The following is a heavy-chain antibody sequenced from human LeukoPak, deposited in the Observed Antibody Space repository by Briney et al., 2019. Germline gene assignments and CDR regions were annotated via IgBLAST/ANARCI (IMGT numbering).Heavy chain of an antibody. CDR2: ISYDGSNK. J-gene: IGHJ3*02. CDR3: AKQFRPDTAMVEDAFDI. Sequence: GSLRLSCAASGFTFSSYGMHWVRQAPGKGLEWVAVISYDGSNKYYADSVKGRLTISRDNSKNTLYLQMNSLRAEDTAVYYCAKQFRPDTAMVEDAFDIWGQGTMVTVSS. D-gene: IGHD5-18*01. CDR1: GFTFSSYG. V-gene: IGHV3-30*18.